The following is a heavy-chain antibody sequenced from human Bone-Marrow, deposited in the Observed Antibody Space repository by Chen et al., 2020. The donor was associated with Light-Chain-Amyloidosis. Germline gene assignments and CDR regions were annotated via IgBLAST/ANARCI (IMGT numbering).Heavy chain of an antibody. J-gene: IGHJ3*02. CDR1: GFTFSSYE. CDR2: ISSSGSTI. Sequence: EVQLVESGGGLVQPGGSLRLSCAASGFTFSSYEMNWVRQAPGKGLEWVSYISSSGSTIYYADSVKVRFTISRYNAKNSLYLQMNSLRAEDTAVYYCARVGFYNWNVHNAFDTWGQGTMVTVSS. V-gene: IGHV3-48*03. D-gene: IGHD1-1*01. CDR3: ARVGFYNWNVHNAFDT.